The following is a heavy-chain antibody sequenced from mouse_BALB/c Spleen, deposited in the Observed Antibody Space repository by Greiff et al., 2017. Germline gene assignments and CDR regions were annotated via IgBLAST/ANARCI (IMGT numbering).Heavy chain of an antibody. J-gene: IGHJ3*01. Sequence: VQLQQSGAELVRPGALVKLSCKASGFNIKDYYMHWVKQRPEQGLEWIGWIDPENGNTIYDPKFQGKASITADTSSNTAYLQLSSLTSEDTAVYYCARTATRAYWGQGTLVTVSA. V-gene: IGHV14-1*02. CDR2: IDPENGNT. D-gene: IGHD1-2*01. CDR1: GFNIKDYY. CDR3: ARTATRAY.